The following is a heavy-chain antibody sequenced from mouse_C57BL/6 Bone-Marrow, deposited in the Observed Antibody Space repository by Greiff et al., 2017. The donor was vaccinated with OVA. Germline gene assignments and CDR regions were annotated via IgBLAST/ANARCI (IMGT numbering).Heavy chain of an antibody. V-gene: IGHV14-2*01. Sequence: EVKLMESGAELVKPGASVKLSCTASGFNIKDYYMHWVKQRTEQGLEWIGRIDPEDGETKYAPKFQGKATITADTSSNTAYLQLSSLTSEDTAVYYCARWLLRDWYFDVWGTGTTVTVAS. CDR3: ARWLLRDWYFDV. CDR1: GFNIKDYY. CDR2: IDPEDGET. J-gene: IGHJ1*03. D-gene: IGHD2-3*01.